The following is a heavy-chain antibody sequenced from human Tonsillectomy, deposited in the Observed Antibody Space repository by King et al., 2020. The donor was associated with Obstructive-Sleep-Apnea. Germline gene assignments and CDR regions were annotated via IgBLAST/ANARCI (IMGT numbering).Heavy chain of an antibody. Sequence: QLVQSGAEVKKPGESLKISCKGSGYSFTIYWIGWVRQMPGKGLEWMGIIYPGDSDTRYSPSFQGQVTISADKSISTAYLQWSSLKASDTAMYYCARAFMVRGVISWFDPWGQGTLVTVSS. V-gene: IGHV5-51*01. CDR3: ARAFMVRGVISWFDP. D-gene: IGHD3-10*01. CDR2: IYPGDSDT. CDR1: GYSFTIYW. J-gene: IGHJ5*02.